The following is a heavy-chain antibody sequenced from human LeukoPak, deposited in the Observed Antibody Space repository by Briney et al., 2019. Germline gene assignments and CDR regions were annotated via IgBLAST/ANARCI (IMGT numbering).Heavy chain of an antibody. CDR3: AKDSSRGGNFDY. CDR1: GFTFSSYA. Sequence: GGSLRLSCAASGFTFSSYAMSWVRQAPGKGLEWVSAISGSGGSTYYADSVKGRFTISGDNSKNTLYLQMNSLRAEDTAVYYCAKDSSRGGNFDYWGQGTLVTVSS. J-gene: IGHJ4*02. CDR2: ISGSGGST. V-gene: IGHV3-23*01. D-gene: IGHD2-15*01.